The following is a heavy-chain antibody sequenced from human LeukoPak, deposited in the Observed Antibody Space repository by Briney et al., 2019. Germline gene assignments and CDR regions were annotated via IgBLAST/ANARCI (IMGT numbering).Heavy chain of an antibody. CDR3: AKDRRDGYNWADY. J-gene: IGHJ4*02. CDR1: GFTFSSYA. D-gene: IGHD5-24*01. Sequence: GRPLRLSCAASGFTFSSYAMHWVRQAPGKGLEWVAVISYDGSNKYYADSVKGRFTISRDNSKNTLYLHMNSLRAEDTAVYYCAKDRRDGYNWADYWGQGALVTVSS. CDR2: ISYDGSNK. V-gene: IGHV3-30*04.